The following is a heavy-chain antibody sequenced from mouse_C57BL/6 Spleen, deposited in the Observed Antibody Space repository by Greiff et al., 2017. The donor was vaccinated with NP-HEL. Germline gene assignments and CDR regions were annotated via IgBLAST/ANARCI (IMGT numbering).Heavy chain of an antibody. V-gene: IGHV1-82*01. J-gene: IGHJ2*01. Sequence: VQLQQSGPELVKPGASVKISCKASGYAFSSSWMNWVKQRPGKGLEWIGRIYPGDGDTNYNGKFKGKATLTADKSSSTAYMQLSSLTSEDSAVYFCARPYYSNYAFDYWGQGTTLTVSS. CDR2: IYPGDGDT. CDR3: ARPYYSNYAFDY. CDR1: GYAFSSSW. D-gene: IGHD2-5*01.